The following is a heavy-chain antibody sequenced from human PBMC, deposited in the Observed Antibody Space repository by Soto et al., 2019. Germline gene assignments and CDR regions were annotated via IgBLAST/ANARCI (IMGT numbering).Heavy chain of an antibody. CDR3: ARRPPSSWFFFDY. CDR1: GGSISGNY. Sequence: PSETLSLTCIVSGGSISGNYWSWIRQSPGKGLEWIGYIYDSGSTTYNPSLNSRVTMSVDTSENQFSLKLTSVTAADTAVYYCARRPPSSWFFFDYWGQGILVTVSS. J-gene: IGHJ4*02. V-gene: IGHV4-59*08. CDR2: IYDSGST. D-gene: IGHD6-13*01.